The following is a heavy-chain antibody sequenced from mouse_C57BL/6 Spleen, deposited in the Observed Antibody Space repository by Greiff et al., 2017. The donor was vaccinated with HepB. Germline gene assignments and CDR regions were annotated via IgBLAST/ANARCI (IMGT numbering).Heavy chain of an antibody. Sequence: VMLVESGPELVKPGASVKLSCKASGYTFTSYDINWVKQRPGQGLEWIGWIYPRDGSTKYNEKFKGKATLTVDTSSSTAYMELHSLTSEDSAVYFCARRRYYGSSHWYFDVWGTGTTVTVSS. D-gene: IGHD1-1*01. CDR2: IYPRDGST. V-gene: IGHV1-85*01. CDR1: GYTFTSYD. CDR3: ARRRYYGSSHWYFDV. J-gene: IGHJ1*03.